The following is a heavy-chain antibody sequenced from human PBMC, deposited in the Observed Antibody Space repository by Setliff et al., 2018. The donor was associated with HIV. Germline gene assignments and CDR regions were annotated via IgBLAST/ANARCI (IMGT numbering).Heavy chain of an antibody. CDR3: ARVPTQGDYGSDAFDI. D-gene: IGHD4-17*01. J-gene: IGHJ3*02. V-gene: IGHV4-39*07. CDR2: IYYSGST. Sequence: SETLSLTCTVSGGSISSSSYYWGWIRQPPGKGLEWIGSIYYSGSTYYNPSLKSRVTISVDTSKNQFSLKLSSVTAADTAVYYCARVPTQGDYGSDAFDIWGQGTMVTVSS. CDR1: GGSISSSSYY.